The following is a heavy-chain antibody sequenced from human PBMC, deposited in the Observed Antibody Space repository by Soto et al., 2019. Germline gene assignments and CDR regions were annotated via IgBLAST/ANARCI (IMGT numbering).Heavy chain of an antibody. V-gene: IGHV3-74*01. J-gene: IGHJ6*02. D-gene: IGHD3-10*01. CDR2: INSDGSST. CDR1: GFTFSRDW. CDR3: AREYYYGSGSYMDV. Sequence: PRLSCAASGFTFSRDWMHWGRQAPGKGLVWVSRINSDGSSTSYADSVKGRFTISRDNAKNTLYLQMNSLRAEDTAVYYCAREYYYGSGSYMDVWGQGTTVTVSS.